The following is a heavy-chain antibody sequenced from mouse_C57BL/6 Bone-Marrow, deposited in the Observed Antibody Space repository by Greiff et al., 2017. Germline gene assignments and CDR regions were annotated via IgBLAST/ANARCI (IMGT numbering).Heavy chain of an antibody. CDR2: IRSKSSNYAT. CDR3: VRGFFYYGSSRDFDV. Sequence: EVKVVESGGGLVQPKGSLKLSCAASGFTFNTYAMHWVRQAPGKGLEWVARIRSKSSNYATYYADSVKDRFTISRDDSQSMLYLQVNHLKTEDTAMYYCVRGFFYYGSSRDFDVWGTGTTVTVSS. V-gene: IGHV10-3*01. CDR1: GFTFNTYA. D-gene: IGHD1-1*01. J-gene: IGHJ1*03.